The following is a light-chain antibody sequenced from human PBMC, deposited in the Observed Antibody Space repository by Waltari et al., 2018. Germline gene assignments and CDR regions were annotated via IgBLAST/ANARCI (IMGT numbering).Light chain of an antibody. Sequence: SYVLTQPPSVSVAPGKTASITCGGNNIKSKSMHWYQQKPGQAPILVISYDSDRPSGIPERFSGSNSGNTATLTISRVEAGDEADYYCQVWDANTDPGVFGTGTEVTVL. CDR2: YDS. CDR3: QVWDANTDPGV. CDR1: NIKSKS. J-gene: IGLJ1*01. V-gene: IGLV3-21*04.